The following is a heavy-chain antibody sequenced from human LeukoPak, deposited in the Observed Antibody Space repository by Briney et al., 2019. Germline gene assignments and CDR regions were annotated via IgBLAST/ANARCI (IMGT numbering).Heavy chain of an antibody. CDR1: GLTFSNYA. CDR3: ARDRVETAMVRPYYYYGMDV. D-gene: IGHD5-18*01. CDR2: ISTNGDRT. Sequence: GGSLRLSCAASGLTFSNYAMTWVRQAPGKGLEWVSAISTNGDRTYYADSVKGRFTISRDNSKNTLYLQMNSLRAEDTAVYYCARDRVETAMVRPYYYYGMDVWGQGTTVTVSS. J-gene: IGHJ6*02. V-gene: IGHV3-23*01.